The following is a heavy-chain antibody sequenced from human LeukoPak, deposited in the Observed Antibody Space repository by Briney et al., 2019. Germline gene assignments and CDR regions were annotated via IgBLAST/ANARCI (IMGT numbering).Heavy chain of an antibody. J-gene: IGHJ4*02. Sequence: ASVKVSCKASGYTFTGYYMHWVRQAPGQGLEWMGWINPNSGGTNYAQKFQGRVTMTRDTSISTAYMELSRLRSDDTAVYYCARRGYYYDSSGYYLGYFDYWGQGTLVTVSS. V-gene: IGHV1-2*02. CDR3: ARRGYYYDSSGYYLGYFDY. CDR1: GYTFTGYY. CDR2: INPNSGGT. D-gene: IGHD3-22*01.